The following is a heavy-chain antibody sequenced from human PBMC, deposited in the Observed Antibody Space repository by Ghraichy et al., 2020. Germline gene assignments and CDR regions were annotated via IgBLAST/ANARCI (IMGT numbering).Heavy chain of an antibody. CDR3: AREYCSGGSCYSVGFDY. CDR2: INHSGST. CDR1: GGSFSGYY. Sequence: SETLSLTCAVYGGSFSGYYWSWIRQPPGKGLEWIGEINHSGSTNYNPSLKSRVTISVDTSKNQFSLKLSSVTAADTAVYYCAREYCSGGSCYSVGFDYWGQGTLVTVSS. D-gene: IGHD2-15*01. J-gene: IGHJ4*02. V-gene: IGHV4-34*01.